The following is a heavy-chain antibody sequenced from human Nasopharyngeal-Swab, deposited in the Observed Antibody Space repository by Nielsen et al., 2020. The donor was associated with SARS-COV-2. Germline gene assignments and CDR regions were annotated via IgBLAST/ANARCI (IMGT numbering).Heavy chain of an antibody. CDR2: INPSGGST. D-gene: IGHD5-12*01. CDR1: GCTFTSYY. CDR3: ARDLVAGYSGYDFRETFDY. J-gene: IGHJ4*02. Sequence: ASVKVSCKASGCTFTSYYMHWVRQAPGQGLEWMGIINPSGGSTSYAQKFQGRVTMTRDTSTSTVYMELSSLRSEDTAVYYCARDLVAGYSGYDFRETFDYWGQGTLVTVSS. V-gene: IGHV1-46*01.